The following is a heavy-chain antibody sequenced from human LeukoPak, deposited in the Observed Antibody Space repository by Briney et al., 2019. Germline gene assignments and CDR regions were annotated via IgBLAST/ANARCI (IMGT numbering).Heavy chain of an antibody. CDR1: GFTFSLYS. V-gene: IGHV3-48*01. CDR2: ISSSSSTI. D-gene: IGHD3-10*01. J-gene: IGHJ4*02. Sequence: GGSLRLSCAASGFTFSLYSMNWVRQAPGKGLVWVSYISSSSSTIYYADSVKGRFTISRDNAKNSLYLQMNSLRVEDTAVYYCAREVPLLWFGELLPGPYFDYWGQGTLVTVSS. CDR3: AREVPLLWFGELLPGPYFDY.